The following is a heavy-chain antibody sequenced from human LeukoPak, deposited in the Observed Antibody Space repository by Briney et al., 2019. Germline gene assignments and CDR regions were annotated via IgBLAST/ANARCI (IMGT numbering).Heavy chain of an antibody. Sequence: GGSLRLSCAASGFTVSSNYMSWVRRAPGKGLEWVSVIYSGGSTYYADSVKGRFTISRDNSKNTLYLQMNSLRAEDTAVYYCARGRGEPWDFDYWGQGTLVTVSS. V-gene: IGHV3-53*01. CDR3: ARGRGEPWDFDY. CDR2: IYSGGST. D-gene: IGHD1-14*01. J-gene: IGHJ4*02. CDR1: GFTVSSNY.